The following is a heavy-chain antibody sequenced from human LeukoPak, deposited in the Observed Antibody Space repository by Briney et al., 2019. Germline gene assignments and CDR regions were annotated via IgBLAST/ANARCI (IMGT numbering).Heavy chain of an antibody. V-gene: IGHV3-23*01. CDR1: GFTLSSYA. CDR3: AKDPTVAATPYYFDY. Sequence: GGSLRLSCAPSGFTLSSYAISSVRQAPGKGLEWVSAISGSGGSTYYADSVKGRSTISRDNSKNTLYLQMNSLRAEDTAVYYCAKDPTVAATPYYFDYWGQGTLVTVSS. J-gene: IGHJ4*02. CDR2: ISGSGGST. D-gene: IGHD6-19*01.